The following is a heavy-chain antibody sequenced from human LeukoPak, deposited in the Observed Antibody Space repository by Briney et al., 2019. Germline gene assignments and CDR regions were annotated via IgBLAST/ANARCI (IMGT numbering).Heavy chain of an antibody. CDR1: GFTFDDYT. V-gene: IGHV3-43*01. CDR3: ANGASGRLDY. D-gene: IGHD5-12*01. Sequence: PGGSLRLSCAASGFTFDDYTMHWVRQAPGKGLEWVSLISWDGGSTYYADSVKGRFTISRDNSKNSLYLQMNSLRTEDTALYYCANGASGRLDYWGQGTLVTVSS. CDR2: ISWDGGST. J-gene: IGHJ4*02.